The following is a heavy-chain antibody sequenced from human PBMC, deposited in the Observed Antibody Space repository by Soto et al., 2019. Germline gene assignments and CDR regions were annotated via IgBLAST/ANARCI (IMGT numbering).Heavy chain of an antibody. CDR2: IYHSGST. Sequence: QVQLQESGPGLVKPSGTLSLTCAVSSGSISSSNWWSWVRQPPGKGLEWIGEIYHSGSTNYNPSPKGRVTISVDKAQKQFSLKLGSVAGADTAVYYCARGVLWFGELRSYDYYMDGWGKGTTVTVSS. CDR1: SGSISSSNW. V-gene: IGHV4-4*02. CDR3: ARGVLWFGELRSYDYYMDG. D-gene: IGHD3-10*01. J-gene: IGHJ6*03.